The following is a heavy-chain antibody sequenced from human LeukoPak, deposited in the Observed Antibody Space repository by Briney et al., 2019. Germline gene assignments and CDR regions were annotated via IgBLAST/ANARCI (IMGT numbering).Heavy chain of an antibody. D-gene: IGHD2-15*01. CDR2: INHSGTT. V-gene: IGHV4-34*01. J-gene: IGHJ3*02. CDR3: ARFPCSGDSCYSGIRAFDI. Sequence: SETLSLTCAVYGGSLSGYYWNCIRQSPGKGLEWIGEINHSGTTNYNPSLKSRVTISVDTSKNQFSLRLTSVTAADTAVYYCARFPCSGDSCYSGIRAFDIWGQGTMVTVSS. CDR1: GGSLSGYY.